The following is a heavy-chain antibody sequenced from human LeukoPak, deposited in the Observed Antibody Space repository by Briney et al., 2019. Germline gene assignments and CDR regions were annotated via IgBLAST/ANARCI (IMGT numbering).Heavy chain of an antibody. J-gene: IGHJ3*02. V-gene: IGHV4-39*07. CDR2: IYYSGNT. D-gene: IGHD3/OR15-3a*01. CDR1: GGSISSSSYS. Sequence: SETLSLTCTVSGGSISSSSYSWGWIRQPPGKGLEWIGSIYYSGNTYYNPSLKSRVTISVDTSKNQFSLKLSSVTAADTAVYYCARRGLGGAFDIWGQGTMVTVSS. CDR3: ARRGLGGAFDI.